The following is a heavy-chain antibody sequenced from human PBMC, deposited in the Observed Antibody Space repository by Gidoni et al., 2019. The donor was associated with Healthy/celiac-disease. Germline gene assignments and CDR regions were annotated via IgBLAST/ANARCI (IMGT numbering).Heavy chain of an antibody. CDR2: ISSSSSYI. CDR3: ASSVAAAPIDY. CDR1: GFTFSSYS. J-gene: IGHJ4*02. V-gene: IGHV3-21*01. D-gene: IGHD6-19*01. Sequence: EVQLVESGGGLVKPGGSLRLSCAASGFTFSSYSMNWVRQAPGKGLEWVSSISSSSSYIYYADSVKGRFTISRDNAKNSLYLQMNSLRAEDTAVYYCASSVAAAPIDYWGQGTLVTVSS.